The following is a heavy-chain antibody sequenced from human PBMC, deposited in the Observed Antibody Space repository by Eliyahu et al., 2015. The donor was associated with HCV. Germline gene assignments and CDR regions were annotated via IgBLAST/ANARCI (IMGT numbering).Heavy chain of an antibody. V-gene: IGHV1-2*02. J-gene: IGHJ6*02. CDR2: INPNSGGT. CDR3: AVATTDSNYYYYYYGMDV. CDR1: GYTFTGYY. D-gene: IGHD5-12*01. Sequence: QVQLVQSGAEVKKPGASVKVSCKASGYTFTGYYMHWVRQAPGQGLEWMGWINPNSGGTNYAQKFQGRVTMTRDTSISTAYMELSRLRSDDTAVYYCAVATTDSNYYYYYYGMDVWGQGTTVTVSS.